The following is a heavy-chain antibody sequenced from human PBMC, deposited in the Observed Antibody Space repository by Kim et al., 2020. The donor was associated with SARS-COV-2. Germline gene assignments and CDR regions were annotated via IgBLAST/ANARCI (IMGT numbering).Heavy chain of an antibody. CDR2: ISSSSSYT. J-gene: IGHJ5*02. V-gene: IGHV3-11*05. D-gene: IGHD3-3*01. CDR1: GFTFSDYY. CDR3: ARDRQLITIFGVVTNDNWFDP. Sequence: GGSLRLSCAASGFTFSDYYMSWIRQAPGKGLEWVSYISSSSSYTNYADSVKGRFTISRDNAKNSLYLQMNSLRAEDTAVYYCARDRQLITIFGVVTNDNWFDPWGQGTLVTVSS.